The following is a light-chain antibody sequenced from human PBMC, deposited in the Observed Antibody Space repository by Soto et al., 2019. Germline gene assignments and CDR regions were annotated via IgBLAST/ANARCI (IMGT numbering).Light chain of an antibody. Sequence: QPVLTQPPSVSGAPGQRVTISCTGSSSNIGAGYDVYWYQQLPGAAPKLLIYGNSNRPSGVPDRFSGSKSGTSASLVITGLQADDEADYYCQSYDSSLSGVVFGGGTKLTVL. V-gene: IGLV1-40*01. CDR2: GNS. J-gene: IGLJ2*01. CDR3: QSYDSSLSGVV. CDR1: SSNIGAGYD.